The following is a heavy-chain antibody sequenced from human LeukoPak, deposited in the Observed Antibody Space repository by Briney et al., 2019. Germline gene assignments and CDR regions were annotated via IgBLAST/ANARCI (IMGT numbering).Heavy chain of an antibody. CDR2: IYYSGST. V-gene: IGHV4-59*08. Sequence: SETLSLTCTVSGGSISSYYWSWIRQPPGKGLEWIGYIYYSGSTNYNPSLKSRVTISVDTSKNQFSLKLSSVTAADTAVYYCARHGRGGALDDWGQGPLVTVSS. CDR1: GGSISSYY. D-gene: IGHD3-10*01. CDR3: ARHGRGGALDD. J-gene: IGHJ4*02.